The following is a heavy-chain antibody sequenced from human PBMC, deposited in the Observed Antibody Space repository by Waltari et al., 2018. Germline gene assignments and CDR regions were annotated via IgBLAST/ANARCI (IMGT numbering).Heavy chain of an antibody. D-gene: IGHD6-19*01. V-gene: IGHV4-59*11. J-gene: IGHJ2*01. CDR3: AGVTSSVAGTPGYFDL. Sequence: QVQLQVSGPGLVKPSETLSLTCTVSGGSISSHYWSWIRQPHGKGMEWIGYIDYSVSTHFTPSLKSRFTTSVDTSKNLFSLKLSSVSAADTAVYYCAGVTSSVAGTPGYFDLWGRGTLVTVSS. CDR2: IDYSVST. CDR1: GGSISSHY.